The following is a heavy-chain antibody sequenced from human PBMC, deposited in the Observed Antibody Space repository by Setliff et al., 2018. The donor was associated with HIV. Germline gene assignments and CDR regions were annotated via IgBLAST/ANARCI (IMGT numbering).Heavy chain of an antibody. Sequence: SETLSLTCTVSGGSISTSRYYWGWIRQPPGKGLEWIGSVNYRGNTYYNPSLKSRAAISVDTSKNQISLKLSSVTAADTAVYYCASLDGSESPYIYYYMDVWGEGTAVTVSS. D-gene: IGHD3-10*01. J-gene: IGHJ6*03. CDR2: VNYRGNT. CDR3: ASLDGSESPYIYYYMDV. V-gene: IGHV4-39*01. CDR1: GGSISTSRYY.